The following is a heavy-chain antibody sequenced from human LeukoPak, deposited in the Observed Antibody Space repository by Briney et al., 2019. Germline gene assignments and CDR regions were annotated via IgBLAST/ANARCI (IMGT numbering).Heavy chain of an antibody. J-gene: IGHJ4*02. CDR3: ATDGKYYSSGDY. D-gene: IGHD6-19*01. V-gene: IGHV4-39*02. Sequence: SETLSLTCTVSGGSISISSYYWGWIRQAPGKGLEWIGNIHYSGGTYYNPSLKSQVTISVDIPRNQFSLKLSSVTAADTAVYFCATDGKYYSSGDYWGQGTLVTVSS. CDR2: IHYSGGT. CDR1: GGSISISSYY.